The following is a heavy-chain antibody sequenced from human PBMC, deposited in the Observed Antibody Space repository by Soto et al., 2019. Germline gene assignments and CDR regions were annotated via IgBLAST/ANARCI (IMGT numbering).Heavy chain of an antibody. CDR1: GYTFIDYC. CDR3: ARDRVFGVDAMDV. D-gene: IGHD3-3*01. V-gene: IGHV1-46*01. J-gene: IGHJ6*02. Sequence: ASVKVSCKASGYTFIDYCMHWVRQAPGEGLEWMGIINPSGDSTTYAQKFQGRLTVTSDTSTSTVYMELSSLRSEDTAVYFCARDRVFGVDAMDVWGQGTTVTDSS. CDR2: INPSGDST.